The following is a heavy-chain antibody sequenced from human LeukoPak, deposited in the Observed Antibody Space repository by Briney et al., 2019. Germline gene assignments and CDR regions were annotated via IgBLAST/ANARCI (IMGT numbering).Heavy chain of an antibody. D-gene: IGHD3-22*01. CDR1: GFTVSSNY. Sequence: AGGSLRLSCAASGFTVSSNYMSWVRQAPGKGLKWVSVIYSGGSTYYAGSVKGRFTISRDNSKNTLYLQMNSLRAEDTAVYYCARALNYYDSSAPYYYYYMDVWGKGTTVTVSS. CDR2: IYSGGST. J-gene: IGHJ6*03. CDR3: ARALNYYDSSAPYYYYYMDV. V-gene: IGHV3-53*01.